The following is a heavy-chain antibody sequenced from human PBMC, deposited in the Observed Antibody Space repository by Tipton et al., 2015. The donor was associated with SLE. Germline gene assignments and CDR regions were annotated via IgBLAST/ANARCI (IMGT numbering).Heavy chain of an antibody. CDR3: AKDGAVAGYYYYYYMDV. D-gene: IGHD6-19*01. CDR1: GFTFSSYG. J-gene: IGHJ6*03. CDR2: ISYDGSNK. Sequence: SLRLSCAASGFTFSSYGMHWVRQAPGKGLEWVAVISYDGSNKYYADSVKGRFTISRDNSKNTLYLQMNSLRAEDTAVYYCAKDGAVAGYYYYYYMDVWGKETTVTVSS. V-gene: IGHV3-30*18.